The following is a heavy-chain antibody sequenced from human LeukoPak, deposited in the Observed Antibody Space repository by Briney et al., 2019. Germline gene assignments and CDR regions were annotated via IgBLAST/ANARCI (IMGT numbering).Heavy chain of an antibody. CDR1: GYIFTDHG. D-gene: IGHD1-1*01. Sequence: GGSLRLSCGASGYIFTDHGMHWVRQAPGKGLEWVTFIRYDGSNQYYADSVKGRSTISRDNSKNTVYLQMNNLRPEDTAVYYCAKPIQWERLDYWGQGTLVTVSS. CDR2: IRYDGSNQ. CDR3: AKPIQWERLDY. V-gene: IGHV3-30*02. J-gene: IGHJ4*02.